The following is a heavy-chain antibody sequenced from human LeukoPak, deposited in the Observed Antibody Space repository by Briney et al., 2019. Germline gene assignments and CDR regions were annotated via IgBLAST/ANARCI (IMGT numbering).Heavy chain of an antibody. CDR3: AKEPRDDSNGDYYFGDFDY. V-gene: IGHV3-23*01. CDR2: ISGSGAST. J-gene: IGHJ4*02. Sequence: PGRSLRLSCAASGCTFSSYAMHWVRQAPGKGLEWVSTISGSGASTYYADSVKGRFTISRDSSKDMVSLQMNSLRAEDTAVYYYAKEPRDDSNGDYYFGDFDYWGQGTLVTVSS. CDR1: GCTFSSYA. D-gene: IGHD3-22*01.